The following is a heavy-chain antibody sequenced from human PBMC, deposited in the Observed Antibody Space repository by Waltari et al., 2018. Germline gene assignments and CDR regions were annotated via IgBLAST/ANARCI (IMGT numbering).Heavy chain of an antibody. CDR3: AGNRGDIYYFDY. CDR2: IKQDGSEK. V-gene: IGHV3-7*01. J-gene: IGHJ4*02. D-gene: IGHD3-10*01. Sequence: EVQLVESGGGLVQPGGSLRLSCAASGFTFSRYWMRWVRQAPGKGLEWVANIKQDGSEKYYVDSVKGRFTISRDNAKNSLYLQMNSLRAEDTAVYYCAGNRGDIYYFDYWGQGTLVTVSS. CDR1: GFTFSRYW.